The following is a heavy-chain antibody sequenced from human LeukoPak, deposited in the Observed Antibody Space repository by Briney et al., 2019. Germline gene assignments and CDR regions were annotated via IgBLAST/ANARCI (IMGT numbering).Heavy chain of an antibody. V-gene: IGHV3-23*01. D-gene: IGHD6-13*01. CDR1: GFTFSNYA. J-gene: IGHJ4*02. CDR2: LSGSGDHT. CDR3: ATDPGSSWTDY. Sequence: GGSLRLSCAASGFTFSNYAMTWVRQAPGKGLEWVSGLSGSGDHTYYADSVKGRFTISRDSSKNTLYLQMISLRAEDTAVYYCATDPGSSWTDYWGQGTLVTVSS.